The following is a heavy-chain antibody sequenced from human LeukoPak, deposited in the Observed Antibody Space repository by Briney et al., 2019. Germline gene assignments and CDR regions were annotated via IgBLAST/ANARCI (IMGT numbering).Heavy chain of an antibody. D-gene: IGHD6-13*01. CDR1: GYTFTSYG. V-gene: IGHV1-18*01. CDR3: ARGGSYSSSWYRIDY. J-gene: IGHJ4*02. CDR2: ISANNGNT. Sequence: ASVGVSCKASGYTFTSYGVSWVRQAPGQGLEWMGWISANNGNTNSAQKFQGRVTMTTDTSTRTAYMELWSLRFDDTAVYYCARGGSYSSSWYRIDYWGQGTLVTVSS.